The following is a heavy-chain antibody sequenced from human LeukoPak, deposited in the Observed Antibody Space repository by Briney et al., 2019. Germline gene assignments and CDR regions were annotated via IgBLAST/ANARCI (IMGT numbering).Heavy chain of an antibody. CDR1: GFTFSSYW. D-gene: IGHD2-8*01. V-gene: IGHV3-74*01. CDR3: AREGVTFDY. J-gene: IGHJ4*02. Sequence: GGSLRLSCAASGFTFSSYWMHWVRQAPGKGLVWVARIKSDGSSTSYADYVKGRFTISRDNAKNTLYLQMNSLRAEDTAVYYCAREGVTFDYWGQGTLVTVSS. CDR2: IKSDGSST.